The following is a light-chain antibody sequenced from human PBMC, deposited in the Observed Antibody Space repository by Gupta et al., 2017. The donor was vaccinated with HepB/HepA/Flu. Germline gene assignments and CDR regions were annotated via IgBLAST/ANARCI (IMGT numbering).Light chain of an antibody. CDR1: ISDVGGFKY. V-gene: IGLV2-14*03. CDR3: SAHKSSDSSRNWM. Sequence: QSGLTQPASVSGSPGQSTPLSCTGTISDVGGFKYVSWYQQHPGKAPTLIIEYGSTRPSGVSNRFSGSKSGNTASLTTYGLQAEDEADEDCSAHKSSDSSRNWMFGGGTKLTVL. J-gene: IGLJ3*02. CDR2: YGS.